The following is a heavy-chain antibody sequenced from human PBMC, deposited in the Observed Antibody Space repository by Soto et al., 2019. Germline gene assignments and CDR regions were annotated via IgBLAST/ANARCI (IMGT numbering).Heavy chain of an antibody. V-gene: IGHV3-21*01. CDR2: RSSSSSYI. CDR1: GFNFDSYS. CDR3: ARVGVELLPVYFEY. Sequence: GASLRLSCAAFGFNFDSYSLPCVSQAPGKGLEGVSSRSSSSSYIYYADSVKGRFTISRDNARNSLYLQMNSLRAEDRAVYYCARVGVELLPVYFEYWGQGT. D-gene: IGHD2-15*01. J-gene: IGHJ4*02.